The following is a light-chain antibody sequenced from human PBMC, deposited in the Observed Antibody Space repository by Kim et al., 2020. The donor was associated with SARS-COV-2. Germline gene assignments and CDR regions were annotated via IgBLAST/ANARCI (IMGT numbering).Light chain of an antibody. V-gene: IGLV2-14*03. CDR3: SSKRTIRTWV. CDR2: DVS. CDR1: SSDVGAYNF. Sequence: QSALTQPASVSGSPGQSITISCTGTSSDVGAYNFVSWYQQHPGKAPKLIIYDVSNRPSGVSNRFSGSKSGNTASLTISGLQVEDEADYYCSSKRTIRTWVLGGGTQLTVL. J-gene: IGLJ3*02.